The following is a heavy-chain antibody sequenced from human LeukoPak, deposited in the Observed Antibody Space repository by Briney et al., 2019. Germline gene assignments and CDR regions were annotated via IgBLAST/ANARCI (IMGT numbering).Heavy chain of an antibody. V-gene: IGHV3-49*04. CDR3: TRDLYGSGREIDY. D-gene: IGHD3-10*01. Sequence: GGSLRLSCTASGFTFGDYAMSWVRQAPGKGLEWVGFIRSKAYGGTTEYAASVKGRFTISRDDSKSIAYLQMNSLKTEDTAVYYCTRDLYGSGREIDYWGQGTLVTVSS. CDR2: IRSKAYGGTT. CDR1: GFTFGDYA. J-gene: IGHJ4*02.